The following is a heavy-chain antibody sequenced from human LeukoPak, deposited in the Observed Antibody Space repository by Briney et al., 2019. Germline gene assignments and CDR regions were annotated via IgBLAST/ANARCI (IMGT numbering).Heavy chain of an antibody. J-gene: IGHJ6*02. CDR1: GFTFSSYW. Sequence: GGSLRFSCAASGFTFSSYWMSWVRQAPGKGLEWVANIKQDGSEKYYVDSVKGRFTISRDNAKNSLYLQMNSLRAEDTAVYYCARDKRYYGSGSYYRVWGQGTTVTVSS. CDR3: ARDKRYYGSGSYYRV. D-gene: IGHD3-10*01. CDR2: IKQDGSEK. V-gene: IGHV3-7*01.